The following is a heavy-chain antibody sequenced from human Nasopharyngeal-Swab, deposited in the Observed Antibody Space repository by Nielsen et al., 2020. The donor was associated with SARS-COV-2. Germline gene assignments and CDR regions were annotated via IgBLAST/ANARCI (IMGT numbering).Heavy chain of an antibody. Sequence: LSLTCTVSGGSMSSGDYYWSWIRQPPGKGLEWIGYIYYSGSTYYNPSLKSRVTISVDTSKNQFSLKLSSVTAADTAVYYCARGSTYYYDSTLSEIDYWGQGTLVTVSS. CDR1: GGSMSSGDYY. J-gene: IGHJ4*02. CDR3: ARGSTYYYDSTLSEIDY. V-gene: IGHV4-30-4*01. D-gene: IGHD3-22*01. CDR2: IYYSGST.